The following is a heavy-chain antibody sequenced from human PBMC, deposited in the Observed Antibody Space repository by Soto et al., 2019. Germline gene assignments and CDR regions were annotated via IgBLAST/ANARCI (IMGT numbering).Heavy chain of an antibody. V-gene: IGHV3-74*03. J-gene: IGHJ6*02. Sequence: GWSLRLCCASSVFEFSNSWMQWVLQVPGKGLVWVSHINSDGSSTTYADSVKGRFTISRDNARTTVYLQLDSLRVEDTAVYYCARDKSYALAVWGQGTTVTVSS. D-gene: IGHD4-17*01. CDR2: INSDGSST. CDR1: VFEFSNSW. CDR3: ARDKSYALAV.